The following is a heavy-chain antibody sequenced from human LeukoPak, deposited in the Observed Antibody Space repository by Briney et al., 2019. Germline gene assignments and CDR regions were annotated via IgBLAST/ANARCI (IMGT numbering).Heavy chain of an antibody. Sequence: SETLSLTCTVSGGSISSSSYYWGWIRQPPGKGLEWIGYIYHSGNTNYNPSLKSRVTVSVDTSKDQFSPKLTSVTAADTAVYYCARTYYYGSGRYFDYWGQGTLVTVSS. J-gene: IGHJ4*02. CDR3: ARTYYYGSGRYFDY. CDR2: IYHSGNT. V-gene: IGHV4-61*05. D-gene: IGHD3-10*01. CDR1: GGSISSSSYY.